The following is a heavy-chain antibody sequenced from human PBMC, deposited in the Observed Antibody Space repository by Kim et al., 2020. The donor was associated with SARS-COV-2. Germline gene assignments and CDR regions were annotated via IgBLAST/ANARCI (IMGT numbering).Heavy chain of an antibody. CDR2: IYYSGST. CDR1: GGSISSGGYY. D-gene: IGHD3-22*01. CDR3: ARGKAPYSYYDSSGIFDY. Sequence: SETLSLTCTVSGGSISSGGYYWSWIRQHPGKGLEWIGYIYYSGSTYYNPSLKSRVTISVDTSKNQFSLKLSSVTAADTAVYYCARGKAPYSYYDSSGIFDYWGQGTLVTVSS. V-gene: IGHV4-31*03. J-gene: IGHJ4*02.